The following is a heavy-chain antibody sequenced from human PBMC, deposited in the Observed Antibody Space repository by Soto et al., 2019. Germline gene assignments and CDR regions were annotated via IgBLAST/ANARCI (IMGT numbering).Heavy chain of an antibody. CDR3: AKSRGAGYYYGMDV. Sequence: GGSLRLSCAASGFTFSSYGMHWVRQAPGKGLEWVAVISYDGSNKYYADSVKGRFTISRDNSKNTLYLQMNSLRAEDTAVYYCAKSRGAGYYYGMDVWGQGTTVTVSS. V-gene: IGHV3-30*18. D-gene: IGHD6-19*01. CDR2: ISYDGSNK. J-gene: IGHJ6*02. CDR1: GFTFSSYG.